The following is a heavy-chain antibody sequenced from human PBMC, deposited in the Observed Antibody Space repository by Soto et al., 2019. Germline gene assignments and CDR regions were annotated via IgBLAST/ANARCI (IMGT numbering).Heavy chain of an antibody. V-gene: IGHV1-69*18. CDR1: GGNFNTYP. D-gene: IGHD3-16*01. J-gene: IGHJ3*02. CDR2: IIPIFGTP. CDR3: ARDSRLWGSTGWKRENLFDI. Sequence: QVQLEQSGAEVKRPGSSVKVSCKTSGGNFNTYPISWVRQAPGHRREWMGKIIPIFGTPDYAQKFQGRVTINADDATTTVYMELRSLKSDDSAVYYCARDSRLWGSTGWKRENLFDIWGQGTMVTVSS.